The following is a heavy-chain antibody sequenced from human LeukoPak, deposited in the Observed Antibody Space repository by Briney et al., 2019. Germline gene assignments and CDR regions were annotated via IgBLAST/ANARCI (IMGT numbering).Heavy chain of an antibody. CDR3: ASRGDSSGYWSLHAFDI. D-gene: IGHD3-22*01. CDR1: GNSITNYY. J-gene: IGHJ3*02. V-gene: IGHV4-4*08. Sequence: SETLSLTCTVSGNSITNYYWNWIRQPPGKGLEWIAYFYRNAYTSYNPSLKSRVTISLDTPKNQFSLKLTSVTAADTAVYYCASRGDSSGYWSLHAFDIWGQGTMVTVSS. CDR2: FYRNAYT.